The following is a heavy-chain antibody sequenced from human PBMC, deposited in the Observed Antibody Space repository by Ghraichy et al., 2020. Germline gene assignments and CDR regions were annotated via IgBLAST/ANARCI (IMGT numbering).Heavy chain of an antibody. CDR2: ISGSGGST. CDR1: GFTFSSYA. V-gene: IGHV3-23*01. D-gene: IGHD6-13*01. J-gene: IGHJ4*02. CDR3: AKVDLIITAAAGPGDY. Sequence: GGSLRLSCAASGFTFSSYAMSWVRQAPGKGLEWVSAISGSGGSTYYADSVKGRFTISRDNSKNTLYLQMNSLRAEDTAVYYCAKVDLIITAAAGPGDYWSQGTLVTGSS.